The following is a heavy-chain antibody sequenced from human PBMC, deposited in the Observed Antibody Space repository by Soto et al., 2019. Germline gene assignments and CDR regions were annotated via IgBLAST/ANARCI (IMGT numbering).Heavy chain of an antibody. CDR3: ASSYMAAAPYGMDV. D-gene: IGHD6-13*01. Sequence: QVQLVQSGAEVKKPGASVKVSCKASGYTFTSYAMHWVRQAPGQRLGWMGWINAGNGNTKYSQKFQGRVTITRDTSASTAYMELSSLRSEDTALYYCASSYMAAAPYGMDVWGQGTTVTVSS. CDR1: GYTFTSYA. CDR2: INAGNGNT. J-gene: IGHJ6*02. V-gene: IGHV1-3*01.